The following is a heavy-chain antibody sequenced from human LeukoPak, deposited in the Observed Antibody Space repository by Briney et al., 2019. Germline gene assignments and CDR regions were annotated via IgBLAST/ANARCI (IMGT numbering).Heavy chain of an antibody. D-gene: IGHD6-6*01. J-gene: IGHJ5*02. CDR3: APSSSSFGEDCFDP. CDR1: GGSISSGSFY. CDR2: IYYSGST. V-gene: IGHV4-39*01. Sequence: SETLSLTCSVSGGSISSGSFYWAWTRQPPGKGLEWIGSIYYSGSTFYKPSLKSRVTISLDTSKNQFSLKLSSVTAADTAVYYCAPSSSSFGEDCFDPWGQGTLVTVSS.